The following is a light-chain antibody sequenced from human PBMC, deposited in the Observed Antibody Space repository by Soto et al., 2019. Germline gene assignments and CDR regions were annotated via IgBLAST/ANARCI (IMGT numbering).Light chain of an antibody. CDR2: DVT. J-gene: IGLJ2*01. Sequence: QSVLAQPASVSGSPGQSITISCTGTSSDIGRYNLVSWYQQYPGKAPKLVIYDVTKRPSGVSDRFSASKSGNTASLTISGLQAEDEADYYCCSHAGRGSVLFGGGTKLTV. CDR1: SSDIGRYNL. CDR3: CSHAGRGSVL. V-gene: IGLV2-23*02.